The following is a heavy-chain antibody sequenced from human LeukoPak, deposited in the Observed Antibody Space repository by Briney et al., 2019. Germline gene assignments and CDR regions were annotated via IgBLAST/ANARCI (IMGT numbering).Heavy chain of an antibody. D-gene: IGHD2-2*01. CDR1: GFTVSSNY. J-gene: IGHJ4*02. CDR2: IYSGGST. CDR3: AKGRELLWRTYYFDY. V-gene: IGHV3-66*01. Sequence: GGSLRLSCAASGFTVSSNYMSWVRQAPGKGLEWVSVIYSGGSTYYADSVKGRFTISRDNSKNTLYLQMNSLRAEDTAVYYCAKGRELLWRTYYFDYWGQGTLVTVSS.